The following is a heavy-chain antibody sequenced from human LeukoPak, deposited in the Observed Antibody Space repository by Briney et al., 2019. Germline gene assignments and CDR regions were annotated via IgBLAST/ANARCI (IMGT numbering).Heavy chain of an antibody. J-gene: IGHJ4*02. CDR2: ISYDGSNK. V-gene: IGHV3-30*03. CDR1: GFTFSSYG. Sequence: GGSLRLSCAASGFTFSSYGMHWVRQAPGKGLEWVAVISYDGSNKYYADSVKGRFTISRDNSKNTLYLQMNSLRAEDTAVYYCARGYYGSGSYCNYWGQGTLVTVSS. D-gene: IGHD3-10*01. CDR3: ARGYYGSGSYCNY.